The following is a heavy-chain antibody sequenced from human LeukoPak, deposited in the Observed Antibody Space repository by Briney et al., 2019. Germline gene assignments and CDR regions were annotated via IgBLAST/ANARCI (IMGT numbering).Heavy chain of an antibody. CDR2: ISAYNGNT. Sequence: ASVKVSCKASGGTFSSYAITWVRQAPGQGLEWMGWISAYNGNTNYAQKLQGRVTMTTDTSTSTAYMELRSLRSDDTAVYYCARGLEWLTRRHTWFDPWGQGTLVTVSS. CDR1: GGTFSSYA. V-gene: IGHV1-18*01. J-gene: IGHJ5*02. CDR3: ARGLEWLTRRHTWFDP. D-gene: IGHD3-3*01.